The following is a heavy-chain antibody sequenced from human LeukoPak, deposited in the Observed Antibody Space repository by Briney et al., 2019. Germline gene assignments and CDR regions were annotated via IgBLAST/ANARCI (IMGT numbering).Heavy chain of an antibody. CDR3: ARDRTDNIVVVPAAY. V-gene: IGHV1-18*04. CDR2: ISADNGNT. Sequence: ASVKVSCKGSGYTLSNHAFSWVRQAPGQGLEWMGWISADNGNTNHAQKFQGRVTITADESTSTAYMELSSLRSEDTAVYYCARDRTDNIVVVPAAYWGQGTLVTVSS. D-gene: IGHD2-2*01. CDR1: GYTLSNHA. J-gene: IGHJ4*02.